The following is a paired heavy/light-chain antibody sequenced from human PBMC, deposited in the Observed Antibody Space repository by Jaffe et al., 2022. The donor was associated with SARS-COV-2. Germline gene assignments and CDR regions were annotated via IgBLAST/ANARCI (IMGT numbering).Light chain of an antibody. V-gene: IGKV1-17*01. Sequence: DIQMTQSPSSLSASVGDRVTITCRASQGIRNDLGWYQQKPGKAPKRLIYAASSLQSGVPSRFSGSGSGTEFTLTISSLQPEDFATYYCLQQNTYPFTFGPGTKVDIK. J-gene: IGKJ3*01. CDR2: AAS. CDR3: LQQNTYPFT. CDR1: QGIRND.
Heavy chain of an antibody. CDR1: GFSFSTYS. V-gene: IGHV3-48*01. Sequence: EVQLVESGGGLVQPGGSLRLSCAASGFSFSTYSMNWVRQAPGKGLEWVSYISSTSSTMYYADSVKGRFTISRDNAKNSLYLQMNSLRAEDTAVYYCAGPPGGYCTGGTCYLGSWGQGTLVTVSS. D-gene: IGHD2-8*02. CDR3: AGPPGGYCTGGTCYLGS. J-gene: IGHJ4*02. CDR2: ISSTSSTM.